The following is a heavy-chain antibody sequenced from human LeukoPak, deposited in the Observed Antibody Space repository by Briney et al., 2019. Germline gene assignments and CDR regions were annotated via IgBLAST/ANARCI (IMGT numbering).Heavy chain of an antibody. D-gene: IGHD3-16*01. CDR1: GFTFSSYI. Sequence: GGSLRLSCAASGFTFSSYIMNWVRQAPGKGLEWVSSISSDSSYIYYADSVKGRFTISRDNAKNSLYLQMNSLRAEDTAVYYCAKARSWATVDAFDIWGQGTMVTVSS. J-gene: IGHJ3*02. CDR3: AKARSWATVDAFDI. CDR2: ISSDSSYI. V-gene: IGHV3-21*01.